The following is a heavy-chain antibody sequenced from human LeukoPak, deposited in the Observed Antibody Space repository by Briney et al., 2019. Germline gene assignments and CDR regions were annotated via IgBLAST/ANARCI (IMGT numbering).Heavy chain of an antibody. D-gene: IGHD4-17*01. J-gene: IGHJ6*02. CDR1: GGSISSGAYS. CDR2: IYHSGST. CDR3: ARDLYGDYYGMDV. Sequence: PSQTLSLTCAVSGGSISSGAYSRSWIRQPPGKGLEWIGNIYHSGSTYYNPSLKSRVTISIDRSKNQFSLKLNSVTAADTAVYYCARDLYGDYYGMDVWGQGTTVTVSS. V-gene: IGHV4-30-2*01.